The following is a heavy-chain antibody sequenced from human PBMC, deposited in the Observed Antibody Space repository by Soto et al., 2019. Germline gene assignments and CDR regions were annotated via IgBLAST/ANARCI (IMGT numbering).Heavy chain of an antibody. V-gene: IGHV1-3*01. Sequence: GASVKVSCKASGYTFTSDAMHCGRRAPGQRLEWMGWINAGNGNTKYSQKFQGRVTITRDTSASTAYMELSSLRSEDTAVYYCARVSRRGDYYYYYYMDVWGKGTTVTVSS. CDR2: INAGNGNT. CDR3: ARVSRRGDYYYYYYMDV. CDR1: GYTFTSDA. J-gene: IGHJ6*03. D-gene: IGHD2-21*02.